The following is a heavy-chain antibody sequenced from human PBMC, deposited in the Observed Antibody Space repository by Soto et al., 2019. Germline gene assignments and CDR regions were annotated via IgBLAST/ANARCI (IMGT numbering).Heavy chain of an antibody. V-gene: IGHV4-30-4*01. CDR3: ARDGAMIGNYGMDV. CDR1: GGSISSGDYY. D-gene: IGHD3-22*01. CDR2: IYYSGST. J-gene: IGHJ6*02. Sequence: SETLSLTCTVSGGSISSGDYYWSWIRQPPGKGLEWIGYIYYSGSTYYKPSLKSRVTISVDTSKNQFSLKLSSVTAADTAVYYCARDGAMIGNYGMDVWGQGTTVTVSS.